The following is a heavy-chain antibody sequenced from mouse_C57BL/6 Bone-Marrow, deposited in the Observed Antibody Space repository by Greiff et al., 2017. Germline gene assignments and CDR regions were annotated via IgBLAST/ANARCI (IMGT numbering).Heavy chain of an antibody. Sequence: EVMLVESGGGLVQPGGSLKLSCAASGFTFSDYGMAWVRQAPRKGPEWVAFISNLAYSIYYADTVTGRVTISRENAKNTLYLEMSSLRSEDTAMYYCARRGYMDYWGQGTSVTVSS. J-gene: IGHJ4*01. V-gene: IGHV5-15*01. CDR2: ISNLAYSI. CDR1: GFTFSDYG. CDR3: ARRGYMDY.